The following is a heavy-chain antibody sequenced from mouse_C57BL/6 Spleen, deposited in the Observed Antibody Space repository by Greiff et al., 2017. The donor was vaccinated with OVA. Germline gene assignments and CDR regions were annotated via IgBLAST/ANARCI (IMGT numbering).Heavy chain of an antibody. CDR1: GYTFTSYT. CDR3: ARGGRRSYFDY. J-gene: IGHJ2*01. CDR2: INPSSGYT. D-gene: IGHD2-12*01. V-gene: IGHV1-4*01. Sequence: QVQLQQSGAELARPGASVKMSCKASGYTFTSYTMHWVKQRPGQGLEWIGYINPSSGYTKYNQKFKDKATLTADKSSSTAYMQLSSLKSEDSAVYYCARGGRRSYFDYWGQGTTLTVSS.